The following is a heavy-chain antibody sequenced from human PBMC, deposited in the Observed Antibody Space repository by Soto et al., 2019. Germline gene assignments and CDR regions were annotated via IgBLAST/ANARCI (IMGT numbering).Heavy chain of an antibody. J-gene: IGHJ6*02. V-gene: IGHV1-69*01. CDR1: GGTFSSYA. CDR3: ASTDEMATMGYYGMDV. CDR2: IIPIFGTA. Sequence: QVQLVQSGAEVKKPGSSVKVSCKASGGTFSSYAISWVRQAPGQGLEWMGGIIPIFGTANYAQKFQGRVTITADESTSTAYMELSSLRSEDTAVYYCASTDEMATMGYYGMDVWGQGTTVTVSS. D-gene: IGHD5-12*01.